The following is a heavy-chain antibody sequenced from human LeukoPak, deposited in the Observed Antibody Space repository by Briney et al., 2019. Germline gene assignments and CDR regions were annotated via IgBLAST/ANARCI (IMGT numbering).Heavy chain of an antibody. CDR3: ARWVVNSLGGAYYFDY. J-gene: IGHJ4*02. CDR2: IYYSGST. V-gene: IGHV4-39*07. CDR1: GGSISSSSYY. Sequence: PSETLSLTCTVSGGSISSSSYYWGWIRQPPGKGLEWIGSIYYSGSTYYNPSLKSRVTISVDTSKNQFSLKLSSVTAADTAVYYCARWVVNSLGGAYYFDYWGQGTLVTVSS. D-gene: IGHD4-23*01.